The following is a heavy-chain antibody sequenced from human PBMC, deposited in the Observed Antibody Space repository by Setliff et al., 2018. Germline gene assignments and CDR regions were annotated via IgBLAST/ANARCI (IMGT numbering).Heavy chain of an antibody. CDR3: ARASRFGTVKWRGDYYMDV. V-gene: IGHV7-4-1*02. J-gene: IGHJ6*03. CDR2: INTNTGNP. D-gene: IGHD3-10*01. CDR1: GYTFTTYA. Sequence: RASVKVSCKTSGYTFTTYAISWMRQAPGQGLEWMGWINTNTGNPSYARGFTGRFVFSLDTSVSTAYLQLSSLKAEDTAVYYCARASRFGTVKWRGDYYMDVWGKGTTVTVSS.